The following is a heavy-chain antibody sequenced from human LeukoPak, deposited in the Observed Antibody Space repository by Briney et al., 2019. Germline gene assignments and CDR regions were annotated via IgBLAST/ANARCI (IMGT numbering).Heavy chain of an antibody. CDR3: ATLATLLSFDY. CDR1: GFTFSSYG. J-gene: IGHJ4*02. Sequence: PGGSLRLSCAASGFTFSSYGMHWVRQAPGKGLEWVAVISYDGSNKYYADSVKGRFTISRDNSKNTLYLQMNSLRAEDTAVYYCATLATLLSFDYWGQGTLVTVSS. CDR2: ISYDGSNK. V-gene: IGHV3-30*03. D-gene: IGHD5-12*01.